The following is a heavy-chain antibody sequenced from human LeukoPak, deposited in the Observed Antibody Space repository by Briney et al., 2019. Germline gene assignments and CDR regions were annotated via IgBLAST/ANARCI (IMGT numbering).Heavy chain of an antibody. CDR3: AREPAYCGGDCSVVFDY. CDR2: INSGGSST. J-gene: IGHJ4*02. D-gene: IGHD2-21*02. Sequence: GGSLRPSCAASGFTFSSYWMHWVRQAPGKGLVWVSRINSGGSSTSYADSVKGRFTISRDNAKNTLYLQMSSLRAEDTAVYYCAREPAYCGGDCSVVFDYWGQGTLVTVSS. V-gene: IGHV3-74*01. CDR1: GFTFSSYW.